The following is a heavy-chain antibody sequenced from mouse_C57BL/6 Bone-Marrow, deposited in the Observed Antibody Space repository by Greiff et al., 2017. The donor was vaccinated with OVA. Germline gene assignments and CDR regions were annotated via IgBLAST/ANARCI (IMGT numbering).Heavy chain of an antibody. J-gene: IGHJ2*01. CDR2: IDPANGDT. D-gene: IGHD1-1*01. V-gene: IGHV14-4*01. Sequence: EVQLQQSGAELVRPGASVKLSCTASGFNFKDDYMHWVKQRPEQGLEWIGWIDPANGDTEYASKFQGKATITADTSSNTAYLQLRSLTSEDTDVYYCTTSGYGYFDYWGQGTTLTVSS. CDR3: TTSGYGYFDY. CDR1: GFNFKDDY.